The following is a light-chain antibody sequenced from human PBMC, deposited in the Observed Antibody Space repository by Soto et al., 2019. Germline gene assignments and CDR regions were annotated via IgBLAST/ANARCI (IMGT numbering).Light chain of an antibody. J-gene: IGLJ2*01. V-gene: IGLV2-8*02. CDR3: SSYAGSNNLV. Sequence: QSALTQPPSASRSPGQSVTISCTGTSSDVGGYNYVSWYQQHPGKAPELMIYEVSKRPSGVPDRFSGSKSGNTASLTVSGLQAEDEADYYCSSYAGSNNLVFGGGTKVTVL. CDR1: SSDVGGYNY. CDR2: EVS.